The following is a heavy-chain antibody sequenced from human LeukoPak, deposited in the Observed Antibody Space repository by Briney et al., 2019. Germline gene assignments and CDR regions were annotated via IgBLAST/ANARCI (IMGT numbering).Heavy chain of an antibody. CDR3: ARTYYDLEAVADYYYYMDV. D-gene: IGHD3-3*01. V-gene: IGHV1-69*13. CDR2: IIPIFGTA. Sequence: SVRVSCKASGYTFTGYYMHWVRQAPGQGLEWMGGIIPIFGTANYAQKFQGRVTITADESTSTAYMELSSLRSEDTAVYYCARTYYDLEAVADYYYYMDVWGKGTTVTVSS. CDR1: GYTFTGYY. J-gene: IGHJ6*03.